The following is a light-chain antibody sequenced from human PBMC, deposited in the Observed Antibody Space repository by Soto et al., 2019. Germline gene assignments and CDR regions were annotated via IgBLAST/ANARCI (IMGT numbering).Light chain of an antibody. V-gene: IGKV3-11*01. J-gene: IGKJ2*01. CDR3: QQRSNWPPKYT. CDR2: DAS. Sequence: EIVLTQSPATLSLSPGERATLSCRASQSFSSYLAWYQQKPGQAPRLLIYDASNRATGIPARFSGSWSATDFTLTISSLEPEDFAVYYCQQRSNWPPKYTFGQGTKLEIK. CDR1: QSFSSY.